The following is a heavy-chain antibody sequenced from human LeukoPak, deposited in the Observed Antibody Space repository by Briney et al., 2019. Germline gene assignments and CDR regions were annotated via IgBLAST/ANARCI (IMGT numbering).Heavy chain of an antibody. D-gene: IGHD1-26*01. V-gene: IGHV5-51*01. CDR3: ARGNGGSYSKTRAFDI. CDR2: IYPGDSGT. J-gene: IGHJ3*02. Sequence: GESLKISCQGSGYSFTNYWIGWVRQMPGKGLEGMGNIYPGDSGTRYSPSFQGQVTISADKSITTAYLQWSSLKASDTAMYYCARGNGGSYSKTRAFDIWGQGTMVTVSS. CDR1: GYSFTNYW.